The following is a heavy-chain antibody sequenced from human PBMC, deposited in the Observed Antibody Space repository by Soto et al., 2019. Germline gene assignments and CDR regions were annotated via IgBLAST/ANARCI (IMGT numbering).Heavy chain of an antibody. CDR2: ISGSGGSI. CDR3: VTGISYGYAFLDY. CDR1: GFTFSSYA. Sequence: DVQLLESGGDLVQPGESLRLSCVASGFTFSSYAMNWVRQAPGMGLEWVSTISGSGGSIYYADSVKGRFAISRDNSKNTLFLQMSSLRGEDTAMYYCVTGISYGYAFLDYWGQGTLVTVSS. J-gene: IGHJ4*02. V-gene: IGHV3-23*01. D-gene: IGHD5-18*01.